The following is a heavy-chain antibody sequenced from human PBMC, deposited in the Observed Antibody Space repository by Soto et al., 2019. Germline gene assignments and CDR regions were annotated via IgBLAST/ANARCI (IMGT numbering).Heavy chain of an antibody. D-gene: IGHD3-10*01. J-gene: IGHJ4*02. Sequence: SETLSLTCTVSGGSISSGGYYWSWIRQHPGKGLEWIGYIYYSGSTYYNPSLKSRVTISVDTSKNQFSLKLSSVTAADTAVYYCAKDPPWRRYGSGTYRPPYYFDYWGRGTLVTVSS. CDR2: IYYSGST. CDR1: GGSISSGGYY. V-gene: IGHV4-31*03. CDR3: AKDPPWRRYGSGTYRPPYYFDY.